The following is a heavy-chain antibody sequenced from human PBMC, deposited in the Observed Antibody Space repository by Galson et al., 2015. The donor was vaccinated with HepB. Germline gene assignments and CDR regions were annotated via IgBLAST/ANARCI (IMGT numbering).Heavy chain of an antibody. V-gene: IGHV1-69*13. J-gene: IGHJ5*02. CDR1: GGTFSSYA. CDR2: IIPIFGTA. Sequence: SVTVSCKASGGTFSSYAISWVRQAPGQGLEWMGGIIPIFGTANYAQKFQGRVTITADESTSTAYMELSSLRSEDTAVYYCARTGTDGGDNWFDPWGQGTLVTVSS. CDR3: ARTGTDGGDNWFDP. D-gene: IGHD1-1*01.